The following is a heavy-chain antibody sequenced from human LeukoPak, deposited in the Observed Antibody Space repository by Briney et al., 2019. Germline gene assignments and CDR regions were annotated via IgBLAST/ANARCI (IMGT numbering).Heavy chain of an antibody. D-gene: IGHD3-9*01. Sequence: QPGRSLRLSCAASGFTFSTYGMHWVRQAPGKGLEWVAVTSFDGSNQYYADSVKGRLTISRDNFKSTLFLQMNSLRAEDTAVYYCAKGIRDFSWLPSFDWWGQGILVTVSS. J-gene: IGHJ4*02. CDR2: TSFDGSNQ. CDR1: GFTFSTYG. CDR3: AKGIRDFSWLPSFDW. V-gene: IGHV3-30*18.